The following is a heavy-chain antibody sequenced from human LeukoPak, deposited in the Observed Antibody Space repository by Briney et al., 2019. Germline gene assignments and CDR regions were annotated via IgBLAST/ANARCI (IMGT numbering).Heavy chain of an antibody. D-gene: IGHD6-13*01. V-gene: IGHV4-61*02. J-gene: IGHJ5*02. Sequence: SETLSLTCTVSGGSISSNDYYWSWIRQPAGKGLEWIGRLYASGGTNYNPSLKSRVTISVDTSKNQFSLKLSSVTAADTAVYYCARTIPPRRWIAAAARGWFDPWGQGTLVTVSS. CDR2: LYASGGT. CDR1: GGSISSNDYY. CDR3: ARTIPPRRWIAAAARGWFDP.